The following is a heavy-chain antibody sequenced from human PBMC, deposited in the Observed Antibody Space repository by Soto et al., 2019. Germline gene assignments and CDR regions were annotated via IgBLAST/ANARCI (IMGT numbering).Heavy chain of an antibody. V-gene: IGHV3-23*01. CDR2: ISGSGVST. Sequence: GGSLRLSCAASGFTFSSYALSWVRQAPGKGLEWVSAISGSGVSTYYADSVKGRFTISRDNSKNTLYLQMNSLRAEDTAVYYCAKSPYGDFNYYFHYWGQGTLVTVSS. CDR3: AKSPYGDFNYYFHY. D-gene: IGHD4-17*01. J-gene: IGHJ4*02. CDR1: GFTFSSYA.